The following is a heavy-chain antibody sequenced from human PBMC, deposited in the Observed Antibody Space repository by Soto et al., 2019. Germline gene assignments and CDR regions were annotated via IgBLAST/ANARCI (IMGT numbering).Heavy chain of an antibody. CDR3: AREPLYCTNGVCYKPYYYYGMDV. CDR1: GYTFTSYG. J-gene: IGHJ6*02. D-gene: IGHD2-8*01. Sequence: GASVKVSCKASGYTFTSYGIIWVRQAPGQGLEWMGWISAYNGNTNYAQKLQGRVTMTTDTSTSTAYMELRSLRSDDTAVYYCAREPLYCTNGVCYKPYYYYGMDVWGQGTTVTVSS. CDR2: ISAYNGNT. V-gene: IGHV1-18*01.